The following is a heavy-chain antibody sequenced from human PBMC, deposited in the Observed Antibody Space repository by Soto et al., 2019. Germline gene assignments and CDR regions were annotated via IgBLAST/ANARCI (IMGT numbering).Heavy chain of an antibody. V-gene: IGHV4-34*01. CDR3: ARGCRIQLWLRYYGMDV. J-gene: IGHJ6*02. CDR1: GGSFRGYY. CDR2: INHSGST. Sequence: SETLSLTCAVYGGSFRGYYWSWIRQPPGKGLEWIGEINHSGSTNYNPSLKSRVTISVDTSKNQFSLKLSSVTAADTAVYYCARGCRIQLWLRYYGMDVWGQGTTVTVSS. D-gene: IGHD5-18*01.